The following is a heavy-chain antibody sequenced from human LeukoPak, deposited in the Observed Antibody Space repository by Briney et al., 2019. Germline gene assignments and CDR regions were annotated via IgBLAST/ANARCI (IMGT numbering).Heavy chain of an antibody. V-gene: IGHV1-24*01. Sequence: GASVKVSCKVSGNTLTEVSIHWVRQAPGKGLEWMGSFDPEDGEAIYAQKFQGRVTMTEDTSTDTAYMELSSLRSEDTAVYYCASPPYCSSTSCYNYDAFDIWGQGTMVTVSS. J-gene: IGHJ3*02. CDR1: GNTLTEVS. CDR2: FDPEDGEA. CDR3: ASPPYCSSTSCYNYDAFDI. D-gene: IGHD2-2*02.